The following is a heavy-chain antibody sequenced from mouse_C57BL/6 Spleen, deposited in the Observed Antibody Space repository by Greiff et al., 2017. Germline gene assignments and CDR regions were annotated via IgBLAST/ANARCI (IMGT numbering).Heavy chain of an antibody. J-gene: IGHJ3*01. D-gene: IGHD5-1*01. CDR1: GYAFSSYW. V-gene: IGHV1-80*01. CDR3: ASGEYSWVAD. Sequence: VQLVASGAELVKPGASVKISCTASGYAFSSYWLNWVKQRPGKGLEWIGQIYPGDVDPPYNGKLKGKDTLTADKSYSTAYMQLRRVTSEDAAVYFCASGEYSWVADWGKGTLGTVAA. CDR2: IYPGDVDP.